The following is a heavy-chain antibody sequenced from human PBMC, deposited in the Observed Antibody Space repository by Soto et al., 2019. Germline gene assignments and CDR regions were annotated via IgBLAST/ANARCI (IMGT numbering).Heavy chain of an antibody. CDR1: GGSVSSGDYY. CDR2: IYFNGST. D-gene: IGHD6-19*01. CDR3: ARDRPRTIYSSDYYYYGLDV. Sequence: PSETLSLTCTVSGGSVSSGDYYWSWIRQPPGKGLEWLGFIYFNGSTNYNPSLKSRVTISSDTSKNQFSLRLTSMTAADTAVYFCARDRPRTIYSSDYYYYGLDVWGQGTTVTVSS. J-gene: IGHJ6*02. V-gene: IGHV4-61*08.